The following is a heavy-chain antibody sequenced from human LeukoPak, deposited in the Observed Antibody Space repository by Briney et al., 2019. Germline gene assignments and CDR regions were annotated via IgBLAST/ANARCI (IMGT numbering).Heavy chain of an antibody. CDR1: GFTFSSYA. CDR3: ARDQPRAGVLTTIRRSFTTLAY. J-gene: IGHJ4*02. V-gene: IGHV3-23*01. CDR2: ISNSDGNT. D-gene: IGHD2/OR15-2a*01. Sequence: PGGSLRLSCAASGFTFSSYAMSWVRQAPGKGLEWASTISNSDGNTYYADSVKGRFTISRDNSKNTLYMQMNSLRAEDTAVYYCARDQPRAGVLTTIRRSFTTLAYWGQGTLVTVSS.